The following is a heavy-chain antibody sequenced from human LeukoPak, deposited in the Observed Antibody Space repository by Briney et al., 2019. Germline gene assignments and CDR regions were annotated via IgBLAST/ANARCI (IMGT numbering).Heavy chain of an antibody. V-gene: IGHV4-39*07. CDR3: ARGQVAAAGIHFDY. CDR1: GGSISSSSYY. D-gene: IGHD6-13*01. CDR2: IYYSGST. Sequence: PSETLSLTCTVSGGSISSSSYYWGWIRQPPGKGLEWIGSIYYSGSTYYNPSLKSRVTMSVDTSKNQFSLKLSSVTAADTAVYYCARGQVAAAGIHFDYWGQGTLVTVSS. J-gene: IGHJ4*02.